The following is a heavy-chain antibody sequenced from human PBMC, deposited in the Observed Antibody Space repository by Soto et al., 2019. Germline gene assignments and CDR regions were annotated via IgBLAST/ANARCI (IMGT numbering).Heavy chain of an antibody. CDR1: GFTFSTYW. D-gene: IGHD6-19*01. Sequence: EVQLVESGGGLVQPGESLRLSCAASGFTFSTYWMTWVRQAPGKGLEWVANIKQDGTAPYYVGSVKGRFTISRDNAKNSLYLQMNSLRAEDTAVYYCGGSSGWPGVYDYWGQGTLVAVSS. CDR2: IKQDGTAP. J-gene: IGHJ4*02. CDR3: GGSSGWPGVYDY. V-gene: IGHV3-7*05.